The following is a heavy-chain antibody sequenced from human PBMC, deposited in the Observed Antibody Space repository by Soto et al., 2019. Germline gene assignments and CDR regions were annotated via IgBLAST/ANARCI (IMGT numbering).Heavy chain of an antibody. Sequence: EVQLVDSGGGLVQPGGSLRLSCAAFEFTFRSYWMHWVRQSPGKGLVWVSRISGDGSSTSYADSVKGRFTISRDNAKNTMNLQVDSLRAEDTAVYYCARSLPGTYGAFDLWGQGTMVTVSS. CDR3: ARSLPGTYGAFDL. V-gene: IGHV3-74*01. CDR1: EFTFRSYW. CDR2: ISGDGSST. D-gene: IGHD1-7*01. J-gene: IGHJ3*01.